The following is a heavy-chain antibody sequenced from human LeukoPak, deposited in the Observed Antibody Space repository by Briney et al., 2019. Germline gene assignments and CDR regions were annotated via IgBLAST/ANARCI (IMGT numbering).Heavy chain of an antibody. CDR2: IYSGGST. Sequence: GGSLRLSCAASGFTVSSNYMSWVRQAPGKGLEWVSVIYSGGSTYYADSVKGRFTISRDNSKNTLYLQMNSLRAEDTAVYYCARDKYYDILTGSIDAFDIWGQGTMVTVSS. J-gene: IGHJ3*02. V-gene: IGHV3-66*01. CDR1: GFTVSSNY. CDR3: ARDKYYDILTGSIDAFDI. D-gene: IGHD3-9*01.